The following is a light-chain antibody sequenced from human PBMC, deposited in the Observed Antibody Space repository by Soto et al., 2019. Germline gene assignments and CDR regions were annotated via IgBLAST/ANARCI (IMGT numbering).Light chain of an antibody. Sequence: QSALTQPASVSGSPGQSITISCTGTSSDFGGYNYVSWYQQHPGKAPKLIIYDVSNRPSGVSNRFSGSKSGDTASLTISGLQAEDEADYYCSSYTSSSTLYVFGTGTKVTVL. CDR3: SSYTSSSTLYV. V-gene: IGLV2-14*01. CDR1: SSDFGGYNY. J-gene: IGLJ1*01. CDR2: DVS.